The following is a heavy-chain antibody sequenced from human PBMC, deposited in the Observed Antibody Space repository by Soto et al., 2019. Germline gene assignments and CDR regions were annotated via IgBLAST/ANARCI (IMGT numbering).Heavy chain of an antibody. D-gene: IGHD5-18*01. CDR1: GFTFSSYG. CDR2: ISYDGSNK. Sequence: QVQLVESGGGVVQPGRSLRLSCAASGFTFSSYGMHWVRQAPGKGLEWVAVISYDGSNKYYADSVKGRFTISRDNSKNTLYLQMHSLGAADTAVYYCAKERYSYGTPSCYYYGMDVWGQGTTVTVSS. J-gene: IGHJ6*02. CDR3: AKERYSYGTPSCYYYGMDV. V-gene: IGHV3-30*18.